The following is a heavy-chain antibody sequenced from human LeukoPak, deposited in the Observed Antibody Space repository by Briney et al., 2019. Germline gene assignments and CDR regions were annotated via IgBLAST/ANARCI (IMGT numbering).Heavy chain of an antibody. D-gene: IGHD4-17*01. CDR2: ISSSISSYI. CDR3: ARAFDYGYGPGRYFDY. Sequence: GGSLRLSCAASGFTFTTYNMNWVRQAPGKGLEWVSSISSSISSYIYYADSVKGRFTISRDNAKNSLYLQMNSLRAEDTAVYYCARAFDYGYGPGRYFDYWGQGTLVTVSS. V-gene: IGHV3-21*01. CDR1: GFTFTTYN. J-gene: IGHJ4*02.